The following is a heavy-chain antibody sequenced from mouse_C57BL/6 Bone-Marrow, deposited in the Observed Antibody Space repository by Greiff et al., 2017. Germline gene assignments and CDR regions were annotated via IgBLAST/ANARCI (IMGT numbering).Heavy chain of an antibody. Sequence: VQLQQSGAELVRPGTSVKVSCKASGYAFTNYLIEWVKQRPGQGLEWIGVINPGSGGPNYNEKFKGKATLTADESSSTAYMQLSSLTSEDSAVYFCARSYYYGSSFFAYWGQGTLVTVSA. V-gene: IGHV1-54*01. CDR1: GYAFTNYL. J-gene: IGHJ3*01. CDR3: ARSYYYGSSFFAY. CDR2: INPGSGGP. D-gene: IGHD1-1*01.